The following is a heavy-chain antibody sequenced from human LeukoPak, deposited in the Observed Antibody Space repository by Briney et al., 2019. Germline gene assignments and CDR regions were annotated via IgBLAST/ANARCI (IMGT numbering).Heavy chain of an antibody. CDR1: GGSISSGSYY. J-gene: IGHJ5*02. Sequence: PSETLSLTCTVSGGSISSGSYYWSWIRQPAGKGLEWIGRIYTSGSTNYNPSLKSRVTISVDTSKNQFSLKLSSVTAADTAVYYCARAPYNWNAGMYNWFDPWGQGTLVTVSS. CDR2: IYTSGST. D-gene: IGHD1-20*01. V-gene: IGHV4-61*02. CDR3: ARAPYNWNAGMYNWFDP.